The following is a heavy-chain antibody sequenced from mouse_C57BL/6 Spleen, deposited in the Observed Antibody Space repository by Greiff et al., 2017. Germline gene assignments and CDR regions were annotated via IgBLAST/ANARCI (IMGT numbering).Heavy chain of an antibody. CDR1: GYTFTSYW. Sequence: QVQLQQPGAELVMPGASVKLSCKASGYTFTSYWMDWVKQRPGQGLEWIGEIDPSDSYTNYNQKFKGKSTLTVDKSSSTAYMQLSSLTSEDSAVYYCARWSTTPRYYFDTGAKAPLSQSPQ. V-gene: IGHV1-69*01. CDR3: ARWSTTPRYYFDT. J-gene: IGHJ2*01. CDR2: IDPSDSYT. D-gene: IGHD1-1*01.